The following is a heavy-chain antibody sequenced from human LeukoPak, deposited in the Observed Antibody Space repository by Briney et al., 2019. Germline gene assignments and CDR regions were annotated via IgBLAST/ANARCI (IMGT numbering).Heavy chain of an antibody. CDR2: IIPIFGTA. J-gene: IGHJ6*02. D-gene: IGHD4-23*01. Sequence: SVKVSCKASGGTFSSYAISWVRQAPGQGLEWMGGIIPIFGTANYAQKFQGRVTITADESTSTAYMELSSLRSEDTAVYYCARDADYGGNSPHYYYYYGMDVWGQGTTVTVSS. CDR3: ARDADYGGNSPHYYYYYGMDV. V-gene: IGHV1-69*13. CDR1: GGTFSSYA.